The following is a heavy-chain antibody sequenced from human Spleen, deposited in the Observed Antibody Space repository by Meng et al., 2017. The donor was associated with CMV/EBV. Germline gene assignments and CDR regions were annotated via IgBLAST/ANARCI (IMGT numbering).Heavy chain of an antibody. CDR1: GGSISSTSYY. D-gene: IGHD6-13*01. Sequence: SQTLSLTCAVSGGSISSTSYYWSWIRQPPGKGLEWIGEINHSGSTNYNPALKSRVTISVDTSKNQFSLKLSSVTAADTAVYYCARGKQGGTITGGYSSSWYSDYYYYYGMDVWGQGTTVTVSS. CDR3: ARGKQGGTITGGYSSSWYSDYYYYYGMDV. V-gene: IGHV4-39*07. CDR2: INHSGST. J-gene: IGHJ6*02.